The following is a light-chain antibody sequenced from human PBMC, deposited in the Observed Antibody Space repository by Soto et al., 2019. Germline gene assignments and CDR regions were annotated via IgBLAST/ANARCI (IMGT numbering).Light chain of an antibody. V-gene: IGLV2-14*01. CDR3: SSYTSSSPYV. CDR1: SSDVGDYNY. CDR2: DVS. J-gene: IGLJ1*01. Sequence: QSALTQPASVSGSPGQSITVSCTGTSSDVGDYNYVSWYQQRPGKAPKLMIFDVSNRPSGVSNRFSGSKSGNTASLTISGLQAEDEADYYCSSYTSSSPYVFGTGTKLTVL.